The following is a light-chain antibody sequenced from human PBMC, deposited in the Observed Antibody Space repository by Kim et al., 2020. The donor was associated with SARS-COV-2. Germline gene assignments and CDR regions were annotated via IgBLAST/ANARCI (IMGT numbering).Light chain of an antibody. V-gene: IGKV3-20*01. CDR3: HQYGSSPPGT. J-gene: IGKJ1*01. CDR1: QSVSSSY. CDR2: GAS. Sequence: EIVLTQSPGTLSLSPGERATLSCRASQSVSSSYLAWYQQKPGQAPRLLIYGASSRATGIPDRFSGSGSGTDFTLTISRLEPEDFAVYYCHQYGSSPPGTFGQGTKVDIK.